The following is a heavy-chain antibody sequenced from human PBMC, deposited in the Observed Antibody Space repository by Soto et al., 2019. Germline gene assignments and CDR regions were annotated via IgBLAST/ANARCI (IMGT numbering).Heavy chain of an antibody. V-gene: IGHV3-48*02. J-gene: IGHJ6*02. CDR3: ARVGITFGAGIAGSYGMDV. Sequence: EVKMLESGGGLVQPGGSLSLSCAASGFTFTTYSMNWVRQAPGKGLEWVSFITSSSSTIYYADSVKGRFTVSRDNAKNSLYLQMKSLRYEDTAVYYCARVGITFGAGIAGSYGMDVWGQGTTVTVSS. CDR2: ITSSSSTI. CDR1: GFTFTTYS. D-gene: IGHD3-16*02.